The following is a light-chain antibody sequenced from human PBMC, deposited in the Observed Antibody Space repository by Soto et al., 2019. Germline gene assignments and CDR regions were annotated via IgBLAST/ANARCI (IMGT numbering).Light chain of an antibody. Sequence: DIQMTXXPSSRSASVGDRVTXACRASQSISTWLAWYQQKPGKGPTLLIYKASRLESGVPSRFSDSGSGTEFALTISSLQPADFATYYSQHSDTYSCTSGQGAKVDI. CDR1: QSISTW. CDR2: KAS. CDR3: QHSDTYSCT. J-gene: IGKJ1*01. V-gene: IGKV1-5*03.